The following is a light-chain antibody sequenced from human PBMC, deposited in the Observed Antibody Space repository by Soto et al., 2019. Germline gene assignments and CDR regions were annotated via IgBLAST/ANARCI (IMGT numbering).Light chain of an antibody. CDR2: EVT. CDR3: SSYIKTTTLYV. V-gene: IGLV2-14*01. CDR1: RSDVGGFDF. J-gene: IGLJ1*01. Sequence: QSALTQPASVSGSPGQSITISCTGTRSDVGGFDFVSWFQRRPGKAPRLIIYEVTNRPSGISDRFSGSKSGNTASLTISGLQAEDEADYFCSSYIKTTTLYVFGSGTKLTVL.